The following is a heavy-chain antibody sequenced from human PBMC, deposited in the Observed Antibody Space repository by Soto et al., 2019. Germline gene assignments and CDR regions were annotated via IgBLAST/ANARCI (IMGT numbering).Heavy chain of an antibody. J-gene: IGHJ4*02. D-gene: IGHD2-2*01. CDR1: GFTFSDYW. CDR2: IKFDGSVK. V-gene: IGHV3-7*03. CDR3: VKDGGYCSSSSCYAPRNHYFDS. Sequence: QSGGSLRLSCAASGFTFSDYWMSWVRQAPGKGPEWVANIKFDGSVKQYVDSVRGRFTISRDNSKNSLFLQMNSLAAADTAVYYCVKDGGYCSSSSCYAPRNHYFDSWGQGTLVTVSS.